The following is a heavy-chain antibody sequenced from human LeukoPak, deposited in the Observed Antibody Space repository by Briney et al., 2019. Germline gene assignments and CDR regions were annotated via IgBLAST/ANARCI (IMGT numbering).Heavy chain of an antibody. Sequence: GGSLRLSCTASGFVFRNNAMHWVRQAPGRGLEWVADIWNHGNNKYYAASVRGRFTISRYNSKNTLYLQMNSLRVGDTARYYCTRDTSSYPQFDDWGQGTLVTVSS. CDR1: GFVFRNNA. V-gene: IGHV3-33*01. J-gene: IGHJ4*02. CDR3: TRDTSSYPQFDD. D-gene: IGHD3-16*02. CDR2: IWNHGNNK.